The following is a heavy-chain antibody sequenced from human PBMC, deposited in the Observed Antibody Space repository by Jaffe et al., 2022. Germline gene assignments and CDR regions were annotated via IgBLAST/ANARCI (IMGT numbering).Heavy chain of an antibody. V-gene: IGHV5-51*03. Sequence: EVQLVQSGAEVKKPGESLKISCKGSGYSFTSYWIGWVRQMPGKGLEWMGIIYPGDSDTRYSPSFQGQVTISADKSISTAYLQWSSLKASDTAMYYCARSFYCSGGSCYATMGYFQHWGQGTLVTVSS. CDR1: GYSFTSYW. CDR2: IYPGDSDT. D-gene: IGHD2-15*01. J-gene: IGHJ1*01. CDR3: ARSFYCSGGSCYATMGYFQH.